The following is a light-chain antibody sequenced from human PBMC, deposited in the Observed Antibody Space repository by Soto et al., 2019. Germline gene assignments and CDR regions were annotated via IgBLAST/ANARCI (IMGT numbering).Light chain of an antibody. CDR3: QQRSNWPPWT. CDR1: QSVSSY. Sequence: EILLTPAPGSLSLPPGERATLSCRASQSVSSYLAWYQQKPGQAPRLLIYDASNRATGIPARFSGSGSGTDFTLTISSLEPEDFAVYYCQQRSNWPPWTFGQGTKVDIK. CDR2: DAS. V-gene: IGKV3-11*01. J-gene: IGKJ1*01.